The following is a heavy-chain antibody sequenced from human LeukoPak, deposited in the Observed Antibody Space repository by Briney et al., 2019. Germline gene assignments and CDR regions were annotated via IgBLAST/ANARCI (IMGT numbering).Heavy chain of an antibody. D-gene: IGHD5-24*01. CDR3: ARVRMATSYYYYYYMDV. Sequence: GGSLRLSCAASGFTFSSYWMSWVRQAPGKGLEWVANIKQDGSEKYYVDSVKGRFTISRDNAKNSLYLQMNSLRAEDTAVYYCARVRMATSYYYYYYMDVWGKGTTVTVSS. V-gene: IGHV3-7*01. J-gene: IGHJ6*03. CDR2: IKQDGSEK. CDR1: GFTFSSYW.